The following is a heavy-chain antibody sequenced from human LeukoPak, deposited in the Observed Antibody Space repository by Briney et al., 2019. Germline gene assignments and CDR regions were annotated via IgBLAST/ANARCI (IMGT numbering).Heavy chain of an antibody. Sequence: KPSETLSLTCTVSGGSISSFYWSWIRQPPGKGLEWIGYIYYSGSTNYNPSLKSRVTISIDTSKNQFSLRLSSVTAADTAVYYCARDRNYYDSSGYYVRAIDYWGQGTLVTVSS. V-gene: IGHV4-59*01. J-gene: IGHJ4*02. CDR3: ARDRNYYDSSGYYVRAIDY. CDR1: GGSISSFY. CDR2: IYYSGST. D-gene: IGHD3-22*01.